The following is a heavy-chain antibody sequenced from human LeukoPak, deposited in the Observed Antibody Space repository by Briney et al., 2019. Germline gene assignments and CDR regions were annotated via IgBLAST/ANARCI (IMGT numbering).Heavy chain of an antibody. D-gene: IGHD5-12*01. V-gene: IGHV1-2*02. CDR3: AREVDIVAAGVDY. CDR2: INPNSGGT. CDR1: GYTFTGYY. J-gene: IGHJ4*02. Sequence: ASVKVSCKASGYTFTGYYMHWVRQAPGQGLEWMGWINPNSGGTNYAQKFQGSVTMTRDTSISTAYMELSRLRSDDTAVYYCAREVDIVAAGVDYWGQGTLVTVSS.